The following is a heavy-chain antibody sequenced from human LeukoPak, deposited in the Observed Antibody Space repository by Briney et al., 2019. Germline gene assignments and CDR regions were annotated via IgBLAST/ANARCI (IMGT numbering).Heavy chain of an antibody. V-gene: IGHV3-7*01. Sequence: GGSLRLSCAASGFTFSSHWMSWVRQAPGKGLEWVANIKKDGSEKYYVDAVKGRFTISRDNAKTSLYLQMNSLRAEDTAMYYCAREEGGKLGIDYYFDYWGQGTLVTVSS. D-gene: IGHD7-27*01. CDR3: AREEGGKLGIDYYFDY. CDR2: IKKDGSEK. J-gene: IGHJ4*02. CDR1: GFTFSSHW.